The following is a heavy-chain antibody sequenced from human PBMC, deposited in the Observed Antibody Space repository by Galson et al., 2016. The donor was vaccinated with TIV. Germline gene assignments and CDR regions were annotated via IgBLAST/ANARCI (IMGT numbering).Heavy chain of an antibody. Sequence: LRLSCAASGFTFSDYAMNWVRQAPGKGLEWLSYISSSSGTIYYAKSVKGRLTISRDNAKKSLYLEMSSLRADDTALYYCVRVSRPNGDNVCDSWGQGTLVIVSS. CDR3: VRVSRPNGDNVCDS. CDR1: GFTFSDYA. J-gene: IGHJ4*02. CDR2: ISSSSGTI. V-gene: IGHV3-48*04. D-gene: IGHD2-21*02.